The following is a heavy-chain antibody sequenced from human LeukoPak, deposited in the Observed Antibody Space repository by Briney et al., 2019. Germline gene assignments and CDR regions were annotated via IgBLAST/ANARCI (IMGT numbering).Heavy chain of an antibody. V-gene: IGHV3-64*01. CDR3: ASFRYSSGWAY. CDR1: GFTFSSYA. CDR2: ISRNGGST. Sequence: PGGSLRLSCAASGFTFSSYAMHWVRQAPGKGLEYVSAISRNGGSTYYANSVKGRFTISRDNSKNTLYLQMGSLRAEDMAVYYCASFRYSSGWAYWGQGTLVTVSS. J-gene: IGHJ4*02. D-gene: IGHD6-19*01.